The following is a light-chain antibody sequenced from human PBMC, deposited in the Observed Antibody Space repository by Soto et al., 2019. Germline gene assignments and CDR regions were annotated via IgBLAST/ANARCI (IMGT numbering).Light chain of an antibody. CDR1: QDIKNY. CDR2: DAS. J-gene: IGKJ1*01. CDR3: QQYESDSPWT. Sequence: IQMTQSQSSLSASVGDRVTITCQSSQDIKNYLNWYQQKSGKAPKLLIYDASTLQSGVPSRYSGSGSGTEFTLTISNLQPDDFATHYCQQYESDSPWTFGQGTKVDIK. V-gene: IGKV1-5*01.